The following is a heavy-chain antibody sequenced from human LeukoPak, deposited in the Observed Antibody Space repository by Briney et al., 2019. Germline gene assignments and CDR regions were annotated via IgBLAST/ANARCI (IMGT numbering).Heavy chain of an antibody. CDR2: FKSDGSST. CDR3: AKVREVTRYWYFDL. J-gene: IGHJ2*01. D-gene: IGHD2-21*02. Sequence: GGSLRLSCTSSGFTFNKYSVHWVRHAPGKGLVWVSRFKSDGSSTNYADSVKGRFTISRDNVKNTVYLQMSSLRAEDTAVYYCAKVREVTRYWYFDLRGRGTLVTVSS. V-gene: IGHV3-74*01. CDR1: GFTFNKYS.